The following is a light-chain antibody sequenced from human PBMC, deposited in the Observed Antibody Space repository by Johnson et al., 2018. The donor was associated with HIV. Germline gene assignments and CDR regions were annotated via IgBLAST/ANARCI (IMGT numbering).Light chain of an antibody. CDR2: EDT. CDR3: ETWDNSLNGYV. J-gene: IGLJ1*01. Sequence: QSVLTQPPSVSAAPGQKVSISCSGSSSNIGDNYVSWYQQVPGTAPKLLIYEDTKRPSGIPDRFSGSKSGTSATLAITGLHTWDEADYYCETWDNSLNGYVFGTGTMVTVL. CDR1: SSNIGDNY. V-gene: IGLV1-51*02.